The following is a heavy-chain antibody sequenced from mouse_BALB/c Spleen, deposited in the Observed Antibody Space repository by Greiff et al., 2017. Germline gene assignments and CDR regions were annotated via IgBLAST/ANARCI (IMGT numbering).Heavy chain of an antibody. CDR2: IDPENGGT. Sequence: VQLQQSGAELVRSGASVKLSCTASGFNITDYFMHWVKQRPEQGLEWIGWIDPENGGTEYAPKFQGKATMTADTSSNTAYLQLSSLTSEDTAVYYCNVDGVRLDYWGQGTTVTVSS. D-gene: IGHD2-14*01. J-gene: IGHJ2*01. CDR3: NVDGVRLDY. V-gene: IGHV14-4*02. CDR1: GFNITDYF.